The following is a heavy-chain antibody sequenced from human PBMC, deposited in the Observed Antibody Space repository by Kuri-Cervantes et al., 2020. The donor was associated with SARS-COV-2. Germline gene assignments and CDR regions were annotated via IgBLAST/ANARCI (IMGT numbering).Heavy chain of an antibody. J-gene: IGHJ4*02. CDR1: GFTFSSYA. Sequence: LSLTCAASGFTFSSYAMHWVRQAPGKGLEWLAFIWFDGSQTYYSDSVKGRFTISRDNSNNTLYLQMNSLRVEDTAMYYCARRESGSYFGFLDSWGQGMLVTVSS. CDR3: ARRESGSYFGFLDS. V-gene: IGHV3-33*08. D-gene: IGHD1-26*01. CDR2: IWFDGSQT.